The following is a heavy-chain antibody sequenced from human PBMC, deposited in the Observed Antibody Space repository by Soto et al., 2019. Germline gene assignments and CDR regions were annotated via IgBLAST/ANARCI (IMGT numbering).Heavy chain of an antibody. D-gene: IGHD3-10*01. V-gene: IGHV1-3*01. J-gene: IGHJ6*02. Sequence: SVKVSCKASGYTFTSYAMHWVRQAPVQRLEWMGWINAGNGNTKYSQKFQGRVTITRDTSASTAYMELSSLRSEDTAVYYCARDVGSYYYYYYGMDVWGQGTTVTVSS. CDR2: INAGNGNT. CDR1: GYTFTSYA. CDR3: ARDVGSYYYYYYGMDV.